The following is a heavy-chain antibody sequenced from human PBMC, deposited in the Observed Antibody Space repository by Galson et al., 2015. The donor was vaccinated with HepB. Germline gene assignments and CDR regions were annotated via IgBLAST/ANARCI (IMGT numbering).Heavy chain of an antibody. CDR1: GGTFSSYA. CDR2: IIPILGIA. D-gene: IGHD4-17*01. CDR3: ARGYGDQQYDY. V-gene: IGHV1-69*10. J-gene: IGHJ4*02. Sequence: SVKVSCKASGGTFSSYAISWVRQAPGQGLEWMGGIIPILGIANYAQKFQGRVTITADKSTSTAYMELSSLRSEDTAVYYCARGYGDQQYDYWGQGTLVTVSS.